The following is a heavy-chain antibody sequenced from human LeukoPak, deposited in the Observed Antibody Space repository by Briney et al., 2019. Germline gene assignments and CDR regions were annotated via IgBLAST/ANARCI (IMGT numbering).Heavy chain of an antibody. V-gene: IGHV1-2*04. D-gene: IGHD2-15*01. CDR1: GYTFTGYY. J-gene: IGHJ5*02. CDR2: INPNGGGT. Sequence: ASVKVSCKASGYTFTGYYMHWVRQAPGQGLEWMGWINPNGGGTNYAQKFQGWVTMTRDTSISTAYMELSRLRSDDTAVYYCARENCSGGSCYLNWFDPWGQGTLVTVSS. CDR3: ARENCSGGSCYLNWFDP.